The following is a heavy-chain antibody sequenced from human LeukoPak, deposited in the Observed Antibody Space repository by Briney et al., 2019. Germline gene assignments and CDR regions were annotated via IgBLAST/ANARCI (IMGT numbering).Heavy chain of an antibody. V-gene: IGHV4-30-2*01. CDR2: IYHSGST. Sequence: PSETLSLTCAVSGGSISSGGYSWSWIRQPPGKGLEWIGYIYHSGSTYYNPSLKTRVTISLDRSKNQFSLKLISVTAADTAVYYCARALLNYYDSSGYLTGHFDYWGQGTLVTVSS. CDR1: GGSISSGGYS. D-gene: IGHD3-22*01. J-gene: IGHJ4*02. CDR3: ARALLNYYDSSGYLTGHFDY.